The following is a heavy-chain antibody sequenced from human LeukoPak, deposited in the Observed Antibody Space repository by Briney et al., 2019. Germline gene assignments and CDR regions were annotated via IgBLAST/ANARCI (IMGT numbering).Heavy chain of an antibody. D-gene: IGHD3-10*01. CDR2: INHSGST. Sequence: SETLSLTCAVYGGSFSGYYWSWIRQPPGKGLEWIGEINHSGSTNYNPSLKSRVTISVDTSKNQFSLKLSSVTAADTAVYYCARGVSTYYYGSGSCYVDYWGQGTLVTVSS. CDR3: ARGVSTYYYGSGSCYVDY. CDR1: GGSFSGYY. J-gene: IGHJ4*02. V-gene: IGHV4-34*01.